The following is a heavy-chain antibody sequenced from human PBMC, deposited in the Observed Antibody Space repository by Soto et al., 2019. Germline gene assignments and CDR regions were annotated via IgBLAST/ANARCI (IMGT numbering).Heavy chain of an antibody. J-gene: IGHJ6*02. D-gene: IGHD2-2*02. V-gene: IGHV1-69*01. CDR1: GGSFSSYA. CDR3: ARELGYCGDSSCYTFYYGMDV. CDR2: IIPIFGTA. Sequence: QVQLVHSGAEVKKPGSSVPVSCKASGGSFSSYAISWLRQAPGQGLELLGGIIPIFGTANSAQKFHGRVTSAADGSTSTAYMGLGSVRSKETAVYYCARELGYCGDSSCYTFYYGMDVWVQGPKGTVS.